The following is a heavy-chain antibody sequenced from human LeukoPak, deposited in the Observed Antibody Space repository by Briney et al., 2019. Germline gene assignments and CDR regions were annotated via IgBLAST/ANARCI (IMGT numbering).Heavy chain of an antibody. Sequence: GGSLRLSCAASGFTFDDYGMSWVRQAPGKGLEWVSGRNGGSTGYADSVKGRFTISRDNAKNSLYLQMNSLRAEDTALYYCARVRGRYYYGSGSYYNRGYFDYWGQGTLVTVSS. CDR3: ARVRGRYYYGSGSYYNRGYFDY. V-gene: IGHV3-20*04. CDR1: GFTFDDYG. D-gene: IGHD3-10*01. CDR2: RNGGST. J-gene: IGHJ4*02.